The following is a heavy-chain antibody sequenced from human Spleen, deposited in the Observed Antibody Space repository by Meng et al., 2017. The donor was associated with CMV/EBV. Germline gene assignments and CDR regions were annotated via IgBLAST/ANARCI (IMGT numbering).Heavy chain of an antibody. J-gene: IGHJ4*02. CDR3: AREAIPDATEDY. CDR2: ISYDGSNK. CDR1: GFTFSSYA. Sequence: GGSLRLSCAASGFTFSSYAMHWVRQAPGKGLEWVAVISYDGSNKYYADSVKGRVTISRDNAKNTLFLQMNSLRAEDTAVYYCAREAIPDATEDYWGQGTLVTVSS. V-gene: IGHV3-30-3*01. D-gene: IGHD2-2*01.